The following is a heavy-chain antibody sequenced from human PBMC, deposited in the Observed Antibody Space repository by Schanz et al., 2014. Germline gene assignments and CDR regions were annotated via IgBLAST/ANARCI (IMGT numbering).Heavy chain of an antibody. Sequence: VQVVESGGGLVQPGGSLRLSCAASGFSFVDAWMSWVRQAPGRGLEWVAFTRPDGSNKYYADSVKGRFTISRDNSKNTLYLEMNSLRAEDTAVYYCARDRQQLVGRIGYYYGMDVWGQGTTVTVSS. CDR3: ARDRQQLVGRIGYYYGMDV. V-gene: IGHV3-30*02. CDR1: GFSFVDAW. D-gene: IGHD6-13*01. J-gene: IGHJ6*02. CDR2: TRPDGSNK.